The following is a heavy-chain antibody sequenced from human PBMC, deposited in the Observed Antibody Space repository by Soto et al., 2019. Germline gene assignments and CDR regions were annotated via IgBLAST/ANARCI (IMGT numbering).Heavy chain of an antibody. CDR2: ISGSGGST. D-gene: IGHD1-26*01. V-gene: IGHV3-23*01. CDR1: GFACSSHC. Sequence: AGGALRPSGGGAGFACSSHCMRLVPQAPGKGLEWVSAISGSGGSTYYADSVKGRFTISRDNSKNTLYLQMNSLRAEDTAVYYCAKPFRTTPMYLDIWGQGTMVTV. J-gene: IGHJ3*02. CDR3: AKPFRTTPMYLDI.